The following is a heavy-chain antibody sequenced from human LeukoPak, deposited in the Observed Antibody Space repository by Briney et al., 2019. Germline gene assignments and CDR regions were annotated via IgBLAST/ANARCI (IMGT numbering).Heavy chain of an antibody. D-gene: IGHD3-3*01. J-gene: IGHJ5*02. Sequence: SETLSLTCAVSGYSISRGYYWSWIRQPPGKGLEWIGYIYYSGSTNYNPSLKSRVTISVDTSKNQFSLKLSSVTAADTAVYYCARVPSNYDWSGFDPWGQGTLVTVSS. V-gene: IGHV4-61*01. CDR1: GYSISRGYY. CDR2: IYYSGST. CDR3: ARVPSNYDWSGFDP.